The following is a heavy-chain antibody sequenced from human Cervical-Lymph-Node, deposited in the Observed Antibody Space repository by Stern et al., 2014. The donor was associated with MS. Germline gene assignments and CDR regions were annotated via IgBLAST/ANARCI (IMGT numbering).Heavy chain of an antibody. J-gene: IGHJ4*02. CDR1: GYSFTIYY. Sequence: EVQLVESGAEVKKPGESLKISCKLSGYSFTIYYIAWVRQMPGKGLEWIGVIYPYDSDTTYSPSFQGQVTISADKSITTAYLQWSSLRASDTAMYYCARHVQGFDYWGQGTLVTVFS. CDR3: ARHVQGFDY. CDR2: IYPYDSDT. V-gene: IGHV5-51*01.